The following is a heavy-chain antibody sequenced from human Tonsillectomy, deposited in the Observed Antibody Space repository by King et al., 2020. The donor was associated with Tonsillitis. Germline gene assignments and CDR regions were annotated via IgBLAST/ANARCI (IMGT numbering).Heavy chain of an antibody. CDR3: AKDLDGDYPTD. Sequence: VQLVESGGGVVQPGGSLRLSCAASGFTFSSYGMHWVRQAPGKGLERVSFIRYDGSNKYYADSVKGRFTISRDNSKNTLYLQMNRLRAEDTAVYYCAKDLDGDYPTDWGQGTLVTVSS. CDR2: IRYDGSNK. J-gene: IGHJ4*02. V-gene: IGHV3-30*02. CDR1: GFTFSSYG. D-gene: IGHD4-17*01.